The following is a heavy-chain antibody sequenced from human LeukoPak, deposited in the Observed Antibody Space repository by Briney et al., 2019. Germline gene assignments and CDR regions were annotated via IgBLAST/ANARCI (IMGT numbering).Heavy chain of an antibody. Sequence: GGSLRLSCAASGFTFSSYAMSWVRQAPGKGLEWVSAISGSGGSTYYADSVKGRFTISRDNSKNTLYLQMNSLRAEDTAVYYCAKVRYSSSWYPLDYWGQGTLVTVSS. CDR1: GFTFSSYA. CDR3: AKVRYSSSWYPLDY. CDR2: ISGSGGST. V-gene: IGHV3-23*01. J-gene: IGHJ4*02. D-gene: IGHD6-13*01.